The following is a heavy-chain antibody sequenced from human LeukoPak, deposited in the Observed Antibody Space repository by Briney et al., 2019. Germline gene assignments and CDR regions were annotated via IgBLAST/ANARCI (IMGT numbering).Heavy chain of an antibody. CDR1: GIPVSDNC. Sequence: PGGSLRLSCVASGIPVSDNCMSWVRQAPGKGLEWVSVIYGDGDTYFSDSVKGRFTISRDNFKNTLYLQMNSLRAEDTALYYCARDYTATGAMDVWGQGTTVTVS. CDR3: ARDYTATGAMDV. J-gene: IGHJ6*02. D-gene: IGHD2-21*02. V-gene: IGHV3-53*01. CDR2: IYGDGDT.